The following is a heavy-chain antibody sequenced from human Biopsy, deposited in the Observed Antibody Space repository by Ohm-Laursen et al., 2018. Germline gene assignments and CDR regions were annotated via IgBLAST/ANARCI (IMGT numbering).Heavy chain of an antibody. CDR2: ISWNSGRI. Sequence: PRLSCTASGFNFDDFAMHWVRQTPGKGLEWVSGISWNSGRIAYADSVKGRFTISRDNAKNSLYLQMNSLRAEDTALYYCAKGQAPDGYNYAFDIWGQGTMLTVSS. V-gene: IGHV3-9*01. CDR1: GFNFDDFA. CDR3: AKGQAPDGYNYAFDI. D-gene: IGHD5-24*01. J-gene: IGHJ3*02.